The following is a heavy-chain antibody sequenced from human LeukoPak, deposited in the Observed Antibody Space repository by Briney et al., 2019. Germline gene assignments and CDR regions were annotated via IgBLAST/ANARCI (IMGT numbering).Heavy chain of an antibody. CDR3: ARDIDDVGARFDF. CDR1: EDSINNDRYF. Sequence: SETLSLTCSISEDSINNDRYFWAWIRQPPGNGLEWIVSINYSGRTYYNPSLNSRRIISLDTAQRQCSLELTSVTTAATALVLCARDIDDVGARFDFWGEGTLVTVSS. J-gene: IGHJ4*02. V-gene: IGHV4-39*07. CDR2: INYSGRT. D-gene: IGHD1-26*01.